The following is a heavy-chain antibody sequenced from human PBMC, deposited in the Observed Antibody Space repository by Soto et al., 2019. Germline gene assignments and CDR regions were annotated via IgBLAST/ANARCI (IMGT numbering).Heavy chain of an antibody. V-gene: IGHV1-2*04. D-gene: IGHD3-3*01. Sequence: ASVKVSCKASGYTFTGYYTHWVRQAPGQGLEWMGWINPNSGGTNYAQKFQGWVTMTRDTSISTAYMELSRLRSDDTAVYYCARDRYDFWSGYYNWFDPWGQGTLVTVSS. CDR1: GYTFTGYY. CDR2: INPNSGGT. CDR3: ARDRYDFWSGYYNWFDP. J-gene: IGHJ5*02.